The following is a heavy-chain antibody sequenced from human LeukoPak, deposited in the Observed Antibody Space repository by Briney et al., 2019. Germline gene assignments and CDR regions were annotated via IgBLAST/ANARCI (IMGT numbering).Heavy chain of an antibody. Sequence: PSETLSLTCTVSGGSISSSSYYWGWIRQPPGKGLEWIGSICYSGSTYYNPSLKSRVTISVDTSKNQFSLKLSSVTAADTAVCYCASRAYTGDYYYYGMDVWGQGTTVTVSS. CDR1: GGSISSSSYY. D-gene: IGHD7-27*01. J-gene: IGHJ6*02. CDR3: ASRAYTGDYYYYGMDV. CDR2: ICYSGST. V-gene: IGHV4-39*01.